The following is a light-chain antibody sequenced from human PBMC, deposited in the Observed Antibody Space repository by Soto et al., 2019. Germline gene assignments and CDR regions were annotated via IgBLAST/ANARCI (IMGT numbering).Light chain of an antibody. Sequence: EIVVTQAPATMSLSPGDRATLSCRASQSVSSYLAWYQQKPGQAPRLLIYDASNRATGSPARFSGSGSGTDFTLTIGSLEPEDFAVYYCQQRSNWPRSLTFVGGTKVEIK. CDR3: QQRSNWPRSLT. CDR2: DAS. V-gene: IGKV3-11*01. CDR1: QSVSSY. J-gene: IGKJ4*01.